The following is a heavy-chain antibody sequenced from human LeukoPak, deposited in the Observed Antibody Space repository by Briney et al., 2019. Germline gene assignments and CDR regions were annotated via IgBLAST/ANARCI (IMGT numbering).Heavy chain of an antibody. D-gene: IGHD3-3*01. CDR1: GGTFSSYA. J-gene: IGHJ6*02. CDR3: ARTPEPHDFWSGDYYYGMDV. CDR2: ITPILGIA. Sequence: AASVTVSCKASGGTFSSYAISWVRQAPGQGLEWMGRITPILGIANYAQKFQGRVTITADKSTSTAYMELSSLRSEDTAVYYCARTPEPHDFWSGDYYYGMDVWGQGTTVTVSS. V-gene: IGHV1-69*04.